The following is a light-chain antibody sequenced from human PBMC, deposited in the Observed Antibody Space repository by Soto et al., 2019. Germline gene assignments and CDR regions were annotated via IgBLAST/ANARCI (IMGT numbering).Light chain of an antibody. Sequence: EIVMTQSPATLSVSPGERATLSCRASQSVSSNLAWYQQKPDQAPRLLIYGASTRATGIPARFSGSGSGTEFTLTISSLQSKDLAVYYCQQYNNWLPGTFGQGTKVEIK. CDR1: QSVSSN. CDR2: GAS. V-gene: IGKV3-15*01. J-gene: IGKJ1*01. CDR3: QQYNNWLPGT.